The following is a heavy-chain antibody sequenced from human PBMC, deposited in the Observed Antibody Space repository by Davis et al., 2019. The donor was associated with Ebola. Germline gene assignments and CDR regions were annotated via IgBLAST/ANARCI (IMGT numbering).Heavy chain of an antibody. Sequence: ASVKVSCKASGYTFTGYYMHWVRQAPGQGLEWMGWINPNSGGTNYAQKFQGRVTITADESTSTAYMELSSLRSEDTAVYYCARVSLGFGFDPWGQGTLVTVSS. V-gene: IGHV1-2*02. D-gene: IGHD1-26*01. CDR2: INPNSGGT. J-gene: IGHJ5*02. CDR3: ARVSLGFGFDP. CDR1: GYTFTGYY.